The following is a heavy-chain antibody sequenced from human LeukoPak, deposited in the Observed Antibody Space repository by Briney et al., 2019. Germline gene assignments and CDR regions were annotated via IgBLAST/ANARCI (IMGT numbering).Heavy chain of an antibody. D-gene: IGHD2-2*01. CDR1: GLTGSHNY. CDR3: AKDPPYQPHAKYFDY. Sequence: GGSLRLSCAASGLTGSHNYVSWVRQAPGKGLEWVSAISGSGGSTYYADSVKGRFTISRDNSKNTLYLQMNSLRAEDTAVYYCAKDPPYQPHAKYFDYWGQGTLVTVSS. CDR2: ISGSGGST. J-gene: IGHJ4*02. V-gene: IGHV3-23*01.